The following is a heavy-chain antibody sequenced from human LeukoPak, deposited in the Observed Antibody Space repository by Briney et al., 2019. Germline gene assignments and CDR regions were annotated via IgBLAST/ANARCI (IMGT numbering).Heavy chain of an antibody. D-gene: IGHD6-13*01. J-gene: IGHJ4*02. V-gene: IGHV3-9*01. Sequence: GGSLRLSCAASGFTFDDYAMHWVRQAPGKGLEWVSGIGWNSGTIAYADSVKGRFTISRDNAKNSLYLQMNSLRLEDTAFYYCAKATLEIAAAGVLYFDHWGQGTLVTVSS. CDR3: AKATLEIAAAGVLYFDH. CDR1: GFTFDDYA. CDR2: IGWNSGTI.